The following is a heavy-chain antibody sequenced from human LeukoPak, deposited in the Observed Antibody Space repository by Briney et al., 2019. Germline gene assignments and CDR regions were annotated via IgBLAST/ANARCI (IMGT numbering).Heavy chain of an antibody. CDR2: IKSKTDGGTT. CDR1: GLTLSNAW. Sequence: TAGGSLRLSCAASGLTLSNAWMSWVRQAPGKGLEWVGRIKSKTDGGTTDYAAPVKGRFTISRDDSKNTLYLQMNSLKTEDTAVYYCTTRGVFYYGSGSYYRDYWGQGTLVTVSS. V-gene: IGHV3-15*01. CDR3: TTRGVFYYGSGSYYRDY. D-gene: IGHD3-10*01. J-gene: IGHJ4*02.